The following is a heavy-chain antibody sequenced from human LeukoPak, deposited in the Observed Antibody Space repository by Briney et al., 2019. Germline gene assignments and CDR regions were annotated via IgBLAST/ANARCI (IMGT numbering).Heavy chain of an antibody. V-gene: IGHV3-48*03. Sequence: GGSLRLSCAASGFAFSGYEMNWVRQAPGKGLEWISYISTTGRTIYYADSVKGRFTISRDNAKNSLYLQMNSLSAEDTGVYYCSAGTGRSDFDYWGQGTLVIVSS. D-gene: IGHD1-1*01. CDR2: ISTTGRTI. J-gene: IGHJ4*02. CDR3: SAGTGRSDFDY. CDR1: GFAFSGYE.